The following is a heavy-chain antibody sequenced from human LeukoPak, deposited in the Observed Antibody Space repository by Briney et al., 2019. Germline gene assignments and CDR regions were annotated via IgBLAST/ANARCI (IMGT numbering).Heavy chain of an antibody. CDR2: IKSKTDGGTT. J-gene: IGHJ4*02. CDR1: GFTFSNAW. Sequence: GGSLRLSCAASGFTFSNAWMSWVRQAPGKGLEWVGRIKSKTDGGTTDYAAPVKGRFTISRDDSKNTLYLQMNSLKTEDAAVYYCTFVYDILTGYHSFDYWGQGTLVTVSS. V-gene: IGHV3-15*01. D-gene: IGHD3-9*01. CDR3: TFVYDILTGYHSFDY.